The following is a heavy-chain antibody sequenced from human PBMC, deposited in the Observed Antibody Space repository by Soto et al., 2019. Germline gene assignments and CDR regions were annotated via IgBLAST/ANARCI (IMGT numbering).Heavy chain of an antibody. CDR2: IYYSGST. CDR3: ARETVVAAIINSAFDI. D-gene: IGHD2-15*01. CDR1: GGSISSGGYY. V-gene: IGHV4-31*03. Sequence: PSETLSLTCTVSGGSISSGGYYWSWIRQHPGKGLEWIGYIYYSGSTYYNPSLRSRVTISVDTSKNQFSLKLSSVTAADTAVYYCARETVVAAIINSAFDIWGQGTMVTVSS. J-gene: IGHJ3*02.